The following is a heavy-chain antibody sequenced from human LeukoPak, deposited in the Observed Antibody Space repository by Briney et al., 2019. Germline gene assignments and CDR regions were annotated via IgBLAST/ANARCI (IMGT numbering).Heavy chain of an antibody. CDR3: AKDTSPNHRIFDY. Sequence: GGSLRLVCAASGFTFDDYAMHWVRHAPGKGLEWVSGISWKSGSIGYADSVEGRFTISRDNAKNSLYLQMNSLRAEDTALYYCAKDTSPNHRIFDYWGQGTLVTVSS. CDR1: GFTFDDYA. CDR2: ISWKSGSI. J-gene: IGHJ4*02. V-gene: IGHV3-9*01. D-gene: IGHD1-14*01.